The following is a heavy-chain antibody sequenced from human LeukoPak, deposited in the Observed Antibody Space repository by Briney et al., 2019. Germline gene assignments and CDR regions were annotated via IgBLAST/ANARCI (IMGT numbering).Heavy chain of an antibody. Sequence: VGSLRLSCAASGFTFSTSGMHWVRQAPGKGLEWVAVISYDGNNKYYADSVKGRFTISRDNSKNTLYLQMNSLRAEDTAVYYCATYYYDSSGYYPDAFDIWGQGTMVTVSS. CDR3: ATYYYDSSGYYPDAFDI. D-gene: IGHD3-22*01. V-gene: IGHV3-33*05. CDR1: GFTFSTSG. CDR2: ISYDGNNK. J-gene: IGHJ3*02.